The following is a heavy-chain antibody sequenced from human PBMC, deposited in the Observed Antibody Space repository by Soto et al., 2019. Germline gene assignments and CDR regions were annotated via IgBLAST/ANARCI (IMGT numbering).Heavy chain of an antibody. CDR3: TSSSERGY. Sequence: QVQFVQSGAEVKKPGASVKLSCKTSGYTYTEYAIHWVRQAPGQGLEWMGWINVGNGNAKYSQRFEGRVTMTRDTSASTVYMEVASLASEDTAVYYCTSSSERGYWGQGTLVTVSS. CDR1: GYTYTEYA. CDR2: INVGNGNA. V-gene: IGHV1-3*01. J-gene: IGHJ4*02.